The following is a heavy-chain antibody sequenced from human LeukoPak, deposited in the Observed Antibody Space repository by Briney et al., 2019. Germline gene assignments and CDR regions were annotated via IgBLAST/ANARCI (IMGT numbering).Heavy chain of an antibody. CDR1: GFTFSSYA. CDR2: ISGSGGST. V-gene: IGHV3-23*01. Sequence: PGGSLRLSCAASGFTFSSYAMSWVRQAPWKGLEWVSAISGSGGSTYYADSVKGRFTISRDNSKNTLYLQMNSLRAEDTAVYYCAKVGNPGPYYMDVWGKGTTVTVSS. CDR3: AKVGNPGPYYMDV. J-gene: IGHJ6*03. D-gene: IGHD4-23*01.